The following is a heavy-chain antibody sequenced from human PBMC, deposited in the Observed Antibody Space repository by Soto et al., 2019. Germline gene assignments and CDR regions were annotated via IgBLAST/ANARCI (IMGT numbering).Heavy chain of an antibody. J-gene: IGHJ6*02. Sequence: WETLSLTCAVYGGSFSGYYWSWIRQPPGKGLEWIGEINHSGSTNYNPSLKSRVTISVDTSKNQFSLKLSSVTAADTAVYYCARGAYCSSTSCYIALRGYYYYGMDVWGQGTTVTVSS. D-gene: IGHD2-2*02. CDR2: INHSGST. CDR1: GGSFSGYY. V-gene: IGHV4-34*01. CDR3: ARGAYCSSTSCYIALRGYYYYGMDV.